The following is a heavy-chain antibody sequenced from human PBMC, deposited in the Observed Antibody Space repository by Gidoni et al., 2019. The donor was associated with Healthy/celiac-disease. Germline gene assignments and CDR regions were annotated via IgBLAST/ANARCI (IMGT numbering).Heavy chain of an antibody. J-gene: IGHJ4*02. Sequence: QVQLQESGPGLVKPSQTLSLTCTVSGGSISSGSYYWSWLRRPAGKGLEWIGRIYTSGSTNYNPSLKSRVTISVDTSKNQFSLKLSSVTAADTAVYYCAREKKMGGVSSSWPGYFDYWGQGTLVTVSS. CDR1: GGSISSGSYY. V-gene: IGHV4-61*02. D-gene: IGHD6-13*01. CDR3: AREKKMGGVSSSWPGYFDY. CDR2: IYTSGST.